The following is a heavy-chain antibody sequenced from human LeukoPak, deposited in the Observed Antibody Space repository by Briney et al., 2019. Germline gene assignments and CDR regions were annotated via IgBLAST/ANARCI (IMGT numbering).Heavy chain of an antibody. D-gene: IGHD6-13*01. CDR3: AKGSSNWRDYYYFDY. V-gene: IGHV3-66*01. Sequence: PGGSLRLSCAASGFTFSSYAMSWVRQAPGKGLEWVSVIYSGGSTYYADSVKGRFTISRDNSKNTLYLQMNSLRAEDTAVYYCAKGSSNWRDYYYFDYWGQGTLVTVSS. J-gene: IGHJ4*02. CDR2: IYSGGST. CDR1: GFTFSSYA.